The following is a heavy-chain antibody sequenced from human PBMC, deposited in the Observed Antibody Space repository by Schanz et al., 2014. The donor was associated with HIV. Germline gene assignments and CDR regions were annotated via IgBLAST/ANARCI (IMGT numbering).Heavy chain of an antibody. CDR1: GFTLEDFA. CDR2: MRGSDDST. CDR3: AKTSYGWYFEY. J-gene: IGHJ4*02. V-gene: IGHV3-23*01. Sequence: EVQLMESGGGLVQPGRSLRLSCAASGFTLEDFAMHWVRQAPGKGLEWVSGMRGSDDSTFYADSVKGRFTISRDNSKNTLYFQMNSLRAEDTAIYYCAKTSYGWYFEYWGQGTLVTVSS. D-gene: IGHD6-19*01.